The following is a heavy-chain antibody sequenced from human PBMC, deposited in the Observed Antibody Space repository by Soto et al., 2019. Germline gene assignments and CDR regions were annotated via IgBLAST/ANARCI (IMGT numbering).Heavy chain of an antibody. CDR3: ARAGVYNWNYGFFDY. Sequence: QVQLVQSGAEVKKPGSSVKVSCKASGGTFSSYTISWVRQAPGQGLEWMGRISPILGIANYAQKFQGRVTITADKSTSTAYMELSSLRSEDTAVYYCARAGVYNWNYGFFDYWGQGTLVTVSS. D-gene: IGHD1-7*01. CDR1: GGTFSSYT. V-gene: IGHV1-69*02. CDR2: ISPILGIA. J-gene: IGHJ4*02.